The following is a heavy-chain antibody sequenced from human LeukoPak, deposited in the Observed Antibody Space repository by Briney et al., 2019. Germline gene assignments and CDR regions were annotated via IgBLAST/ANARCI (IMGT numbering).Heavy chain of an antibody. J-gene: IGHJ4*02. Sequence: SETLSLTCAVYGGSLSGYYWNWIRQPPGKGLEWIGEINHSGSTNYNPALKSRVTISVDTSKNQFSLKLSSVTAADTAVYYCARGWDTAMVHWGQGTLVTVSS. D-gene: IGHD5-18*01. V-gene: IGHV4-34*01. CDR2: INHSGST. CDR1: GGSLSGYY. CDR3: ARGWDTAMVH.